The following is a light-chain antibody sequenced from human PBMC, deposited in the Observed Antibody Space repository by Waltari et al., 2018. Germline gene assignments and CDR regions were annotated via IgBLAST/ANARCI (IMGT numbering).Light chain of an antibody. CDR3: QQHGTLPAT. J-gene: IGKJ1*01. CDR1: PSVGISS. V-gene: IGKV3-20*01. CDR2: RAS. Sequence: EIVLTQSPGTASLSPGERVTLSCRASPSVGISSLAWYQQKPGQAPRLVIYRASRTATGIPDRFSGSGSGTDFSLTISRLEPEDFAIYYCQQHGTLPATFGQGTKVEIK.